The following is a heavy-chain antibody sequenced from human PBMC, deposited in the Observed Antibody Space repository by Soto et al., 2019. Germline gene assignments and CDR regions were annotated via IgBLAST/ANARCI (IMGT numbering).Heavy chain of an antibody. V-gene: IGHV3-7*01. CDR2: IKQDGSEK. CDR3: ARGYYYYYMDV. CDR1: GFTFSSYW. Sequence: EVQLVESGGGLVQPGGSLRLSCAASGFTFSSYWMSWVRLAPGKGLEWVANIKQDGSEKYYVDSVKGRFTISRDNAKNSLYLQMNSLRAEDTAVYYCARGYYYYYMDVWGKGTTVTVSS. J-gene: IGHJ6*03.